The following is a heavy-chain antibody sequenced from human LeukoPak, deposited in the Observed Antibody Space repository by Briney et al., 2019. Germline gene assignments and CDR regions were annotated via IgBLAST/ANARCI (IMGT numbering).Heavy chain of an antibody. D-gene: IGHD3-22*01. J-gene: IGHJ3*02. CDR3: ARGGSSGYNYNTFDI. Sequence: GGSLRLSCAVSGFTCNNFEMNWVRQAPGKGLEWVSYIDISGTSIYYADSVKGRFTISRDNAKNSLYLQMNSLRAEDTAVYYCARGGSSGYNYNTFDIWGQGTMVTVSS. CDR1: GFTCNNFE. CDR2: IDISGTSI. V-gene: IGHV3-48*03.